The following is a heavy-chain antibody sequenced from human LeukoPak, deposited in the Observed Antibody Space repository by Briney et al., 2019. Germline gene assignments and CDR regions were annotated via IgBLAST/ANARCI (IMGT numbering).Heavy chain of an antibody. D-gene: IGHD2-2*01. J-gene: IGHJ5*02. CDR1: GFTFSSYA. V-gene: IGHV3-23*01. CDR2: ISGSGGST. Sequence: PGGSLRLSCAASGFTFSSYAMSWVRQAPGKGLEWVSAISGSGGSTYYADSVKGRFTISRDNSKNTPYLQMNSLRAEDTAVYYCAKDWYQLPMYGLYNWFDPWGQGTLVTVSS. CDR3: AKDWYQLPMYGLYNWFDP.